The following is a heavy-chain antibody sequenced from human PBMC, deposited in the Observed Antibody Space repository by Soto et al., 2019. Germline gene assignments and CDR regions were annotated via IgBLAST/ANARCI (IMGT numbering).Heavy chain of an antibody. CDR2: ISAYNGNT. CDR3: ATVDGPTVDTMFFDC. V-gene: IGHV1-18*01. D-gene: IGHD5-12*01. CDR1: GYTFTSYG. J-gene: IGHJ4*02. Sequence: ASVKVSCKASGYTFTSYGISWVRQAPGQGLEWMGWISAYNGNTNYAQKLQGRVTMTTDTSTSTAYMELRSLRSDDTAVYYCATVDGPTVDTMFFDCWGQGILVTVSS.